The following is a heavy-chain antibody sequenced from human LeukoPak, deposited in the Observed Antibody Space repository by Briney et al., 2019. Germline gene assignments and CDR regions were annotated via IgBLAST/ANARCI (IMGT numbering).Heavy chain of an antibody. V-gene: IGHV3-23*01. J-gene: IGHJ4*02. CDR3: AKGRPAAGDY. D-gene: IGHD2-2*01. Sequence: GGSLRLSCAASGFTFSSYAMNWVRQAPGKGLEWVSGISGNAIYTYYADSVKGRFTISRDNSNNTVYLEMNSLRGEDTAMYYCAKGRPAAGDYWGQGTLVTVSS. CDR1: GFTFSSYA. CDR2: ISGNAIYT.